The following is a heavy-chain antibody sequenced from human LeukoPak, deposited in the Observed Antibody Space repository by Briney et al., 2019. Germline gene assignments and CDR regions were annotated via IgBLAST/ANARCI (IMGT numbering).Heavy chain of an antibody. D-gene: IGHD1-14*01. CDR2: ISSSGGTI. CDR1: GFTFSSSE. J-gene: IGHJ4*02. V-gene: IGHV3-48*03. CDR3: AKATGGLAGDFDY. Sequence: GGSLRLSCAASGFTFSSSEMNWVRQAPGKGLEWVSYISSSGGTISYADSVKGRFTISRDNAKNALYLQMNRLRADDTAVYYCAKATGGLAGDFDYWGQGTLVTVSS.